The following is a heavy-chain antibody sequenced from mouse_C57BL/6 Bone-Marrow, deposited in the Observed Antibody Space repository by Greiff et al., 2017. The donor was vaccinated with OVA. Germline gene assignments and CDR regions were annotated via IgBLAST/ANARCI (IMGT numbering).Heavy chain of an antibody. CDR3: ARGRGGYFDY. CDR2: IYPSDSET. J-gene: IGHJ2*01. Sequence: VQLQQPGAELVRPGSSVKLSCKASGYTFTSYWMDWVKQRPGQGLEWIGNIYPSDSETHYNQKFKDKATLTVDKSSSTAYMQLNSLTSEDSAVYYCARGRGGYFDYWGRGTTLTVSS. CDR1: GYTFTSYW. V-gene: IGHV1-61*01.